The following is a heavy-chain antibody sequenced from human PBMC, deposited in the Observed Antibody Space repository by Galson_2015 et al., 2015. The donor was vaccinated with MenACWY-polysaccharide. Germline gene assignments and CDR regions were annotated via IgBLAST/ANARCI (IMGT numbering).Heavy chain of an antibody. CDR2: MNPNSGNT. CDR1: GYTFTSYD. J-gene: IGHJ4*02. CDR3: ASTKAGTHYFDC. Sequence: SVKVSCKASGYTFTSYDLNWVRQATGQGLEWMGWMNPNSGNTGYAQKFQGRVTMTRNTSISTAYMELSSLTSEDTAVYYCASTKAGTHYFDCWGQGTLVTVSS. D-gene: IGHD6-19*01. V-gene: IGHV1-8*01.